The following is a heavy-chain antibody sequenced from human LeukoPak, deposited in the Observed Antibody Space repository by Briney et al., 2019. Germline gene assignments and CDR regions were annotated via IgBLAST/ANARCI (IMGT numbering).Heavy chain of an antibody. Sequence: GGSLRLSCAASGFTFSSYAMSWVRQAPGKGLEWVSAISGSGGSTYYADSVKGRFTISRDNSKNTLYLQMNSLRAEDTAVYYCAETGSFYNWFDPWGQGTLVTVSS. D-gene: IGHD1-26*01. J-gene: IGHJ5*02. CDR1: GFTFSSYA. V-gene: IGHV3-23*01. CDR3: AETGSFYNWFDP. CDR2: ISGSGGST.